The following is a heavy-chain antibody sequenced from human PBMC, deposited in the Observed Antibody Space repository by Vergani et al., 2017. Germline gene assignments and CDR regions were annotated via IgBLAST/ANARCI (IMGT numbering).Heavy chain of an antibody. CDR3: ARGKSHYYGSGKYNWFDP. V-gene: IGHV4-34*01. CDR1: GGSFSGYY. D-gene: IGHD3-10*01. Sequence: QVQLQQWGAGLLKPSETLSLTCAVYGGSFSGYYWSWIRQPPGKGLEWIGEINHSGSTNCNPSLKSRVTISVDTSKNQFSLKLSSVTAADTAVYYWARGKSHYYGSGKYNWFDPWGQGTLVTVSS. CDR2: INHSGST. J-gene: IGHJ5*02.